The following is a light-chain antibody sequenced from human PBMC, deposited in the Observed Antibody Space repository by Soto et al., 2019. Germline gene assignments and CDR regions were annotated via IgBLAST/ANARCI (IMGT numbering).Light chain of an antibody. CDR2: AAS. V-gene: IGKV3-20*01. CDR1: QSVSSSY. CDR3: QQYGTSLPFT. J-gene: IGKJ2*01. Sequence: ELVLTQSPGTLSLSPGERATLSCRASQSVSSSYLAWYQQKPGQAPRLLIYAASSRATGIPDRFSGSGSGTDFTLTISRLGPEDFAVYFCQQYGTSLPFTFGQGTKVEIK.